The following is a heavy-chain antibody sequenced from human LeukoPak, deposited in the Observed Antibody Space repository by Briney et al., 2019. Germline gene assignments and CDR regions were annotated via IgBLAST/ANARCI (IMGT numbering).Heavy chain of an antibody. D-gene: IGHD3-22*01. CDR1: GFTFSSYA. V-gene: IGHV3-23*01. Sequence: GGSLRLSCAASGFTFSSYAMSWVRQAPGKGLEWVSAISGSGGSTYYADSVKGRFTISRDNSKNTLYLQMNSLRAEDTAVYYCATSPALSYYYDSSGYSLDYWGQGTLVTVSS. CDR2: ISGSGGST. J-gene: IGHJ4*02. CDR3: ATSPALSYYYDSSGYSLDY.